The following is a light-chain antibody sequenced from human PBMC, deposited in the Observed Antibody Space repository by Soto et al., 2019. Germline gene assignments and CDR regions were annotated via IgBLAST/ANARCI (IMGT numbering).Light chain of an antibody. J-gene: IGKJ4*01. V-gene: IGKV3-20*01. CDR2: RAS. Sequence: EHLLTPSPGTVSFSPGESAHTSFGASQSVSSSYLAWYQQKPGQATKVLIYRASSRATGIPDRFSGSGSGTDFTPNISRLEPEDFAVYYCHQYGSSPLTVGGGTKVDI. CDR3: HQYGSSPLT. CDR1: QSVSSSY.